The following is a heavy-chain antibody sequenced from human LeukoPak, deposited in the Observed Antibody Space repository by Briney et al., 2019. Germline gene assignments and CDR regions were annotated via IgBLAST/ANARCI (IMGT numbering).Heavy chain of an antibody. V-gene: IGHV1-2*02. Sequence: GASVKVSCKASGYTFTGYYIHWVRQAPGQGLEWMGWINPNSGGTNYAQKFQGRVTITRDASISTAYMELSRLRSDDTAVYYCARGSSGWYVYFDYWGQGTLVTVSS. D-gene: IGHD6-19*01. CDR1: GYTFTGYY. CDR3: ARGSSGWYVYFDY. CDR2: INPNSGGT. J-gene: IGHJ4*02.